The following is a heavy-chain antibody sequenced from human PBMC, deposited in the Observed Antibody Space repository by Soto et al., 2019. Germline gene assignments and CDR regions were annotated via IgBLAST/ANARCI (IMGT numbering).Heavy chain of an antibody. D-gene: IGHD2-15*01. CDR3: ATGFLGLCTGGNCPLDS. CDR1: GFTFSRQA. CDR2: IWYHGVDK. Sequence: QVQLVESGGGVVQPERSLRLSCAASGFTFSRQAMHWVRQAPGRGLEWVAVIWYHGVDKYYADSVKGRFTISRDNSKNTVYLKMNRLRGEDKAVYYCATGFLGLCTGGNCPLDSWGQGSLVTVSS. J-gene: IGHJ4*02. V-gene: IGHV3-33*01.